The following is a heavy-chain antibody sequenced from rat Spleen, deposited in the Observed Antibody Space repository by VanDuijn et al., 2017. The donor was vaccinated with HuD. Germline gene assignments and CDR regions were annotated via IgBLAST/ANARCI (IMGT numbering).Heavy chain of an antibody. D-gene: IGHD4-3*01. J-gene: IGHJ2*01. V-gene: IGHV5-29*01. Sequence: EVQLVESGGGLVQPGRSLKLSCAASGFTFSNYDLAWIRQAPGKGLEWVASITNAAGKVHYPDSVKGRFTISRDDAQSTLYLQMNSLRSDDTATYYCARGVADYWGQGVMVTVSS. CDR3: ARGVADY. CDR1: GFTFSNYD. CDR2: ITNAAGKV.